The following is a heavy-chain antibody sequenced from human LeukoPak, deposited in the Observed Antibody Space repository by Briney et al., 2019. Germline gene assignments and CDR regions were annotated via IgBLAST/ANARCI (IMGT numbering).Heavy chain of an antibody. CDR3: ARDRNGSNRRVDP. D-gene: IGHD3-10*01. V-gene: IGHV3-21*01. Sequence: GGSLRLSCAASGFTFSSYWMSWARQAPGKGLEWVSSITSSSSYIFYADSVKGRFTISRDDAKNSLYLQMNSLRAEDTAVYYCARDRNGSNRRVDPWGQGTLVTVSS. CDR1: GFTFSSYW. CDR2: ITSSSSYI. J-gene: IGHJ5*02.